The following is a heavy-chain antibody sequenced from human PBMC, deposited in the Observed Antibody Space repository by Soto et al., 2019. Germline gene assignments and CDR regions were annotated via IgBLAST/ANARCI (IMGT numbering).Heavy chain of an antibody. CDR2: MHRGGST. Sequence: GGSLRLSCVVSGFSVSGSSSFWVRQATGKGLEWVSLMHRGGSTDNADSVKGRFTTSRDKSKNTLYLHMNGLRVEDTAVYSCARVNTTLVDHFDCWGQGTRATVS. D-gene: IGHD5-18*01. CDR1: GFSVSGSS. CDR3: ARVNTTLVDHFDC. J-gene: IGHJ4*02. V-gene: IGHV3-53*01.